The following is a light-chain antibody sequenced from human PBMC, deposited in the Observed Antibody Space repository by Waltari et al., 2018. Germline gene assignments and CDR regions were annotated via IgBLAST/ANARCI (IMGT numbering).Light chain of an antibody. J-gene: IGKJ4*01. V-gene: IGKV1-33*01. CDR2: EAS. CDR1: QDITNA. Sequence: DIQMTQSPSSLPASVRDRVTISCQASQDITNALNWYQQKPGQAPKLLIYEASTLHTGVPSRFRGRGYGTDFTLIISRLQPEDVATYYCQHVENLPLTFGGGTKVEIK. CDR3: QHVENLPLT.